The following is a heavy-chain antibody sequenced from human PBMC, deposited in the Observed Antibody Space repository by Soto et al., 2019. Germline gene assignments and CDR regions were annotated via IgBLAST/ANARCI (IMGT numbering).Heavy chain of an antibody. CDR1: GFTFSAYW. CDR3: AIHGETCVGNDCHRHFDS. Sequence: EAQLAESGGDLVQSGGSLRLSCATSGFTFSAYWMNWVRQARGQGLEWVASIREDGGETDYVDSVKGRFTISRDNARKSLYLQMNNLRVEDTAVYYCAIHGETCVGNDCHRHFDSWGQGSLVSVSS. V-gene: IGHV3-7*03. D-gene: IGHD5-12*01. CDR2: IREDGGET. J-gene: IGHJ4*02.